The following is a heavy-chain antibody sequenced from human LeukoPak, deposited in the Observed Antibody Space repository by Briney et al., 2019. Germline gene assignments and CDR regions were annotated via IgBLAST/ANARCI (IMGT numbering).Heavy chain of an antibody. CDR2: INHSGST. CDR1: GGSISSGGYS. Sequence: PSETLSLTCAVSGGSISSGGYSWSWIRQPPGKGLGWIGEINHSGSTNYNPSLKSRVTISVDTSKNQFSLKLSSVTAADTAVYYCARRRRRYYDSSGYVDYWGQGTLVTVSS. CDR3: ARRRRRYYDSSGYVDY. V-gene: IGHV4-34*01. J-gene: IGHJ4*02. D-gene: IGHD3-22*01.